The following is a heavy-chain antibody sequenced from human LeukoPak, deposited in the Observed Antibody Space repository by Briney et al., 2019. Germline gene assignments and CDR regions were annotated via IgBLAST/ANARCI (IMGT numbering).Heavy chain of an antibody. Sequence: QPGGSLRLSCAVSGFTVSSNYMSWVRQAPGKGLEWVSVIYSGGSTYYADSVKGRFTISRDKSKNTLYLQMNSLRAEDTAVYYCARPSEWELAQFYGMDVWGQGTTVTVSS. CDR3: ARPSEWELAQFYGMDV. D-gene: IGHD1-26*01. V-gene: IGHV3-66*04. J-gene: IGHJ6*02. CDR1: GFTVSSNY. CDR2: IYSGGST.